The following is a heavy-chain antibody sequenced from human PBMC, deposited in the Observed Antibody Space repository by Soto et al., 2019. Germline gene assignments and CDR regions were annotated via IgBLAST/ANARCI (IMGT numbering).Heavy chain of an antibody. CDR3: ARRGYSYDYNY. CDR2: ISYSGIT. V-gene: IGHV4-31*03. Sequence: TLSLSCPLSGVSSSSGAYFGTGIRQHPGKGLEWIGYISYSGITYYNPSLKSRVFISVDTSKNQFSLKLTSVTAADTAVYFCARRGYSYDYNYWGQGSLVTVSS. CDR1: GVSSSSGAYF. D-gene: IGHD5-18*01. J-gene: IGHJ4*02.